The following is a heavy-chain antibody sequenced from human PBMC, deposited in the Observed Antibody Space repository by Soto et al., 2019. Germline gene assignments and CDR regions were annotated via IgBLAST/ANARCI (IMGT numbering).Heavy chain of an antibody. V-gene: IGHV4-39*01. CDR2: IYYSGNG. Sequence: SETLSLTCTVSGGSIGSNSYYWGWIRQPPEKGLEWIGNIYYSGNGYYNPSLKSRVTISVDTSKNQFSLKLSSVTAADTAVYYCATHPTVTKRGDQHYGMDFWGQGTTVTVSS. CDR1: GGSIGSNSYY. CDR3: ATHPTVTKRGDQHYGMDF. J-gene: IGHJ6*02. D-gene: IGHD4-4*01.